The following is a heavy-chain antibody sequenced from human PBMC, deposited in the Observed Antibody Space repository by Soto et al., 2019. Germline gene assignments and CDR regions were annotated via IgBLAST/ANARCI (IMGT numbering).Heavy chain of an antibody. CDR2: ISCSNGRP. J-gene: IGHJ5*02. V-gene: IGHV1-18*01. CDR3: ARDCPVPPATPNNWYDP. D-gene: IGHD2-2*02. Sequence: VQLVQSGSEVKKPGASVKVSCKASGYTFTNYGITWVRQAPGQGLEWMGWISCSNGRPSKAPKFQDRVTMTTDTSTSTAHMELRSLRSDDTAVYYCARDCPVPPATPNNWYDPWGQGTLVTVSS. CDR1: GYTFTNYG.